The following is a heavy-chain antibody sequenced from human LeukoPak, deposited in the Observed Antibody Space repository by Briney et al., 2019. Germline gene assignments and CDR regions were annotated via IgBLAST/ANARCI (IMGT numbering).Heavy chain of an antibody. Sequence: GGSLRLSCAASGFTFEDYAMHWVRQAPGKGLEWVSFVTGDGSSTYYADSVKGRFTISRDNSKNSLYLQMNSLRIEDTALYYFPKDREITGYENWGKGTLVTVS. CDR2: VTGDGSST. CDR1: GFTFEDYA. CDR3: PKDREITGYEN. J-gene: IGHJ1*01. D-gene: IGHD3-9*01. V-gene: IGHV3-43*02.